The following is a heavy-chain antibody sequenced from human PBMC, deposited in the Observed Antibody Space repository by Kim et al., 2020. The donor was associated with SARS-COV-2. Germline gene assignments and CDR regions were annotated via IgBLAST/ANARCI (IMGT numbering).Heavy chain of an antibody. CDR2: IWYDGSNK. J-gene: IGHJ4*02. D-gene: IGHD2-2*01. Sequence: GGSLRLSCAASGFTFSSYGMHWVRQAPGKGLEWVAVIWYDGSNKYYADSVKGRFTISRDNSKNTLYLQMNSLRAEDTAVYYCARDLGDIVVVPAVGGLDYWGQGTLVTVSS. CDR1: GFTFSSYG. V-gene: IGHV3-33*01. CDR3: ARDLGDIVVVPAVGGLDY.